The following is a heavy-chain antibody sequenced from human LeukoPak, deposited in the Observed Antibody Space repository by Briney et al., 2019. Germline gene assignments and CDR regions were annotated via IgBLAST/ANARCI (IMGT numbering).Heavy chain of an antibody. D-gene: IGHD2-21*02. V-gene: IGHV3-11*04. CDR3: ARPAYGGGNCYYFPDY. CDR1: GFTFSDYF. Sequence: PEGSLRLSCAASGFTFSDYFMSWIRQAPGKGLEWLSRISSSGTGYYTDSVKGRATISRDNAKNSLYLQMNSLRAEDTAVYYCARPAYGGGNCYYFPDYWGQGTLVTVSS. J-gene: IGHJ4*02. CDR2: ISSSGTG.